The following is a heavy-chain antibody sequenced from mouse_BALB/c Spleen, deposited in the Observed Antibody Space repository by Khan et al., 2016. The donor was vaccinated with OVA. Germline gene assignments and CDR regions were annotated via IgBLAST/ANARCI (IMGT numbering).Heavy chain of an antibody. CDR2: IYPGSGNT. D-gene: IGHD1-1*01. V-gene: IGHV1-63*02. Sequence: QVRLQQSGAELVRPGTSVKMSCKTAGYTFTNYWIGWVKQRPGHGLEWIGDIYPGSGNTNYNEKFKGKATLTADTSSSTAYMHLSSLTSEDSAIYYCARPYYYGSSYDTMDAWGQGTSGTVSS. CDR1: GYTFTNYW. J-gene: IGHJ4*01. CDR3: ARPYYYGSSYDTMDA.